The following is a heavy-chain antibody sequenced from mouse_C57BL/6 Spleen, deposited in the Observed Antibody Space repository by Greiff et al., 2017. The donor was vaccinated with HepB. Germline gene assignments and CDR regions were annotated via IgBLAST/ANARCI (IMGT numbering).Heavy chain of an antibody. CDR1: GYAFSSSW. J-gene: IGHJ3*01. V-gene: IGHV1-82*01. Sequence: QVQLQQSGPELVKPGASVKISCKASGYAFSSSWMNWVKQRPGKGLEWIGRIYPGDGDTNDNGKFKGKATLTADKSSSTAYMQLSSLTSEDSAVYFCARCLDSSGPFAYWCQGTLVTVSA. CDR3: ARCLDSSGPFAY. D-gene: IGHD3-2*02. CDR2: IYPGDGDT.